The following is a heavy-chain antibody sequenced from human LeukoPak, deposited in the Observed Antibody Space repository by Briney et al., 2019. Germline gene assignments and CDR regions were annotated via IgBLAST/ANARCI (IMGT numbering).Heavy chain of an antibody. CDR1: GFTFSGCE. CDR2: IRRSGNTI. J-gene: IGHJ3*02. V-gene: IGHV3-48*03. CDR3: ARVATMVRVPLDALDI. D-gene: IGHD3-10*01. Sequence: PGGSLRLSCAISGFTFSGCELTWVRQAPGQGLEWISYIRRSGNTIYYADSVKGRFTTSRDNAKNSLYLQMNSLRVEDTAVYYCARVATMVRVPLDALDIWGQGTMVSVSS.